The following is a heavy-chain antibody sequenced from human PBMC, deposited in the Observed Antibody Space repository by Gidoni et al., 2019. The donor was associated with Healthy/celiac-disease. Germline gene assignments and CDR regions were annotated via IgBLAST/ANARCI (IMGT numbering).Heavy chain of an antibody. J-gene: IGHJ1*01. CDR1: GGSFSGYY. D-gene: IGHD3-22*01. V-gene: IGHV4-34*01. CDR2: INHSGST. CDR3: ARASYYYDSSGITH. Sequence: QVQLQQWGAGLLKPSETLSLTCAVYGGSFSGYYWSWIRQPPGKGLEWIGEINHSGSTNYNPSLKSRVTISVDTSKNQFSLKLSSVTAADTAVYYCARASYYYDSSGITHWGQGTLVTVSS.